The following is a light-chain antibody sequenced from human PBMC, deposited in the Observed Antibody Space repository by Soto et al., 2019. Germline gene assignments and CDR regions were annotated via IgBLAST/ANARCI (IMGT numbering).Light chain of an antibody. Sequence: EIVLTQSPGTLSLSPGERATLSCRASQSFSSSYLACYQHKPGQAPRLRLFATSIRATGSPDRISGSGSGTDVTLSISRLEPEDFAVYYCQQYDTSPLTFGPGTKVDIK. CDR3: QQYDTSPLT. V-gene: IGKV3-20*01. J-gene: IGKJ3*01. CDR2: ATS. CDR1: QSFSSSY.